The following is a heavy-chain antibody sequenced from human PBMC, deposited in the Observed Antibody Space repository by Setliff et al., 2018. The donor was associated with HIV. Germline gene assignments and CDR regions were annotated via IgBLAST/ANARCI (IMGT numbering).Heavy chain of an antibody. CDR3: ARGKVLRGNILYY. Sequence: EASVKVSCKASGYTFINYDIYWVRQTTGQGREWMGWMNPDSGNTGYAQKFQGRVTMTRNTAISTAYMDLSSLRPADTAAYYCARGKVLRGNILYYWGQGTLVTVS. J-gene: IGHJ4*02. D-gene: IGHD2-8*01. CDR2: MNPDSGNT. V-gene: IGHV1-8*02. CDR1: GYTFINYD.